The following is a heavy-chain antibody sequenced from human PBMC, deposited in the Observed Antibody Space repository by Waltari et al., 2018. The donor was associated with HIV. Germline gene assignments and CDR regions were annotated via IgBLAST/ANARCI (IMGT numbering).Heavy chain of an antibody. CDR3: ARGPAPDYFDY. J-gene: IGHJ4*02. Sequence: QVQLQQWGAGLLKPSETLSLTCAVYGGSFSGYYWSWIRQPPGKGLEWIGEINHSGSTNYNPSLKSRVTISVDTSKNQFSLKLSSVTAADTAVYYCARGPAPDYFDYWGQGTLVTVSS. V-gene: IGHV4-34*01. CDR2: INHSGST. D-gene: IGHD2-2*01. CDR1: GGSFSGYY.